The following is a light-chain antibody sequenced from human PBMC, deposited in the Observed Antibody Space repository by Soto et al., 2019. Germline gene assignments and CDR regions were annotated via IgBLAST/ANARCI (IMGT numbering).Light chain of an antibody. J-gene: IGKJ4*01. V-gene: IGKV1-12*01. CDR3: HQASSFPPT. Sequence: DIQMTQSPSSVSASVGDRVTITCRASQGVSSWLAWYQQKPGKAPKLLIYAASSLQSGVPSRFSGSGAGTDFILTIRSLQPEDCATYYCHQASSFPPTFGGGTKVEIK. CDR1: QGVSSW. CDR2: AAS.